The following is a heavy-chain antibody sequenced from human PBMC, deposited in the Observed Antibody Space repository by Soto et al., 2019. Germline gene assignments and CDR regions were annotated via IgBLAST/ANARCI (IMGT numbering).Heavy chain of an antibody. V-gene: IGHV6-1*01. CDR2: TYFRSKWNY. J-gene: IGHJ6*02. Sequence: SQTLSLTCAISGDSVSANNAAWNWIRQSPSRGLEWLGRTYFRSKWNYDYAESVKSRLTITPDTTNNQSSLQLNSVIPEDAAVYYCVPQPLAHLAVSGMDVWGQGTTVTVSS. D-gene: IGHD3-16*01. CDR3: VPQPLAHLAVSGMDV. CDR1: GDSVSANNAA.